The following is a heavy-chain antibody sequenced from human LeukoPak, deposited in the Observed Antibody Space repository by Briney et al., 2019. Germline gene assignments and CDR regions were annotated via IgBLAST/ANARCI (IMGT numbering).Heavy chain of an antibody. CDR2: IYYSGST. CDR3: ARFQSKMGSDAFDI. CDR1: GGSISSSSYY. V-gene: IGHV4-30-4*08. J-gene: IGHJ3*02. Sequence: SETLSLTCTVSGGSISSSSYYWSWIRQPPGKGLEWIGYIYYSGSTYYNPSLKSRVTISVDTSKNQFSLKLSSVTAADTAVYYCARFQSKMGSDAFDIWGQGTMVTVSS. D-gene: IGHD5-24*01.